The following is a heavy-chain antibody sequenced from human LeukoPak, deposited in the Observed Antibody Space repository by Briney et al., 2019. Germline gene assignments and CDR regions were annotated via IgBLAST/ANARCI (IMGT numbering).Heavy chain of an antibody. V-gene: IGHV3-23*01. CDR1: GFTFSSYA. CDR2: ISGSGGST. J-gene: IGHJ4*02. D-gene: IGHD3-10*01. Sequence: GGSLRLSCAASGFTFSSYAMSWVRQAPGKGLEWVSAISGSGGSTYYADSVKGRFTISRDNSKNTLYLQMNSLRAEDTAVYYCAGLSMVRGVNYFDYWGQGTLVTVSS. CDR3: AGLSMVRGVNYFDY.